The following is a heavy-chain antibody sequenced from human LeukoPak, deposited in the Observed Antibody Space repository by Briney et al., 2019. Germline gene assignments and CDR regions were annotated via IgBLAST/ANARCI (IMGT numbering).Heavy chain of an antibody. J-gene: IGHJ4*02. D-gene: IGHD3-22*01. CDR3: AGLVGRYSSGLYYYYFDY. CDR2: MYLSGTT. Sequence: SETLSLTCTVSGDSINSLDLWSWVRPPPGKGLEWIGEMYLSGTTHSNPSVKSRVTISIDKSKNQFFLNLSSVTAADTAVYYCAGLVGRYSSGLYYYYFDYWGQGTLVAVSS. CDR1: GDSINSLDL. V-gene: IGHV4-4*02.